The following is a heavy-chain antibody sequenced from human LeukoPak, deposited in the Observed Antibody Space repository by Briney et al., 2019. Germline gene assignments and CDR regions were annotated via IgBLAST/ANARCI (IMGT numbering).Heavy chain of an antibody. Sequence: GGSLRLSCAPSGFTFTNYAMTWVRHAPREGLEWVSGISEGVGNTYYTDSVKGRFTISRDHSKNTLYLQMNSLRAEDTALYYCARREKGATGRFFDYWGQGTLVTVSS. J-gene: IGHJ4*02. CDR3: ARREKGATGRFFDY. CDR2: ISEGVGNT. CDR1: GFTFTNYA. V-gene: IGHV3-23*01. D-gene: IGHD5-12*01.